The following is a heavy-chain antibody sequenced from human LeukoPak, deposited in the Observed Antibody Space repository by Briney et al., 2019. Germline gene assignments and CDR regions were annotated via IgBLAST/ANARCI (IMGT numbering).Heavy chain of an antibody. CDR3: ARQLAL. CDR2: IGSSGGTI. V-gene: IGHV3-48*02. CDR1: GFSFSTYA. J-gene: IGHJ4*02. D-gene: IGHD6-19*01. Sequence: PGGSLRLSCAASGFSFSTYAMNWVRQAPGKGLEWVAYIGSSGGTIYYADSVKGRFTISRDNAKNSLFLQMNSLRDEDTAVYFCARQLALWGQGTLVTVSS.